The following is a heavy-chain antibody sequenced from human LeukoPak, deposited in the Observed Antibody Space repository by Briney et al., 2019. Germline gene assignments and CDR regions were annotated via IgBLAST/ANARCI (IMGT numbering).Heavy chain of an antibody. CDR2: INHSGST. J-gene: IGHJ4*02. D-gene: IGHD3-10*01. Sequence: SETLSLTCAVYGGSFSGYYWSWIRKPPGKGLEWIGEINHSGSTNYNPSLKSRVTISVDTSKNQFSLKLSSVTAADTAVYYCARGYYYGSGSYIYWGRGTLVTVSS. CDR1: GGSFSGYY. CDR3: ARGYYYGSGSYIY. V-gene: IGHV4-34*01.